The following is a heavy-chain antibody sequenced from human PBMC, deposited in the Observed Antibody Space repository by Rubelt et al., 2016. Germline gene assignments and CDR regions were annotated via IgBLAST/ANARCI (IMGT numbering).Heavy chain of an antibody. Sequence: EVQLVESGGGLVKPGGSLRLSCAASGFTFSNAWMSWVRQAPGKGLEWVGRIKSKTDGGTTDYAAPVKGRFTISRDDSKNTLYLQMNSLKTEDTAAYYCTTDGDSSSSGWTTWGQGTLVTVSS. CDR2: IKSKTDGGTT. D-gene: IGHD6-6*01. J-gene: IGHJ4*02. CDR1: GFTFSNAW. CDR3: TTDGDSSSSGWTT. V-gene: IGHV3-15*01.